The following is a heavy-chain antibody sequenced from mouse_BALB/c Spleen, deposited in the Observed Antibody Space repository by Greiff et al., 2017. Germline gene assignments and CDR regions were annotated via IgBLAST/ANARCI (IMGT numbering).Heavy chain of an antibody. V-gene: IGHV2-9*02. J-gene: IGHJ2*01. CDR1: GFSLTSYG. CDR3: ARGAVWLRKGFDY. D-gene: IGHD2-2*01. Sequence: QVQLQQSGPGLVAPSQSLSITCTVSGFSLTSYGVHWVRQPPGKGLEWLGVIWAGGSTNYNSALMSRLSISKDNSKSQVFLKMNSLQTDDTAMYYCARGAVWLRKGFDYWGQGTTLTVSS. CDR2: IWAGGST.